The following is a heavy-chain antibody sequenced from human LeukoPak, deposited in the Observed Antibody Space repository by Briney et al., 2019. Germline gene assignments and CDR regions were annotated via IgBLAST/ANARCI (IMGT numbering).Heavy chain of an antibody. CDR3: ARDHGGDAFDI. CDR2: IYYSGST. CDR1: GGSISSYY. V-gene: IGHV4-59*01. J-gene: IGHJ3*02. Sequence: SETLSLTCTVSGGSISSYYWSWLRQPPGKGLEWIGYIYYSGSTNYNPSLKSRVTISVDTSKNQFSLKLSSVTAADTAVYYCARDHGGDAFDIWGQGTMVTVSS.